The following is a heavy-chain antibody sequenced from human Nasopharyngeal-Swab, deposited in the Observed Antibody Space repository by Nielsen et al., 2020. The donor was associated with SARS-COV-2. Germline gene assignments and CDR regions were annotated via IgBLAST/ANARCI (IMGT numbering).Heavy chain of an antibody. CDR2: ISDDGKSE. Sequence: GGSLRLSCAASGFTFSTSGMHWVRQAPGKGPEWVAVISDDGKSEYYGDSVKGRFTISRDNSKNTLYLQMNNLKTEDTAFYYCVKVDAWVGCYWGQGSLVTVSS. CDR1: GFTFSTSG. D-gene: IGHD3-10*01. J-gene: IGHJ4*02. CDR3: VKVDAWVGCY. V-gene: IGHV3-30*18.